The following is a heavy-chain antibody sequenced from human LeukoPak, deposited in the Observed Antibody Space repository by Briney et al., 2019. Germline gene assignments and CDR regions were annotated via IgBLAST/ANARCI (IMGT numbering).Heavy chain of an antibody. V-gene: IGHV4-39*07. CDR1: GGSISRTSYY. D-gene: IGHD1-26*01. CDR2: IYYSGST. CDR3: ARAGGREYSGSYPNWFDP. J-gene: IGHJ5*02. Sequence: PSETLSLTCTVSGGSISRTSYYWGWIRQPPGKGLEWIGSIYYSGSTYYNPSLKSRVTISVDTSKNQFSLKLSSVTAADTAVYYCARAGGREYSGSYPNWFDPWGQGTLVTVSS.